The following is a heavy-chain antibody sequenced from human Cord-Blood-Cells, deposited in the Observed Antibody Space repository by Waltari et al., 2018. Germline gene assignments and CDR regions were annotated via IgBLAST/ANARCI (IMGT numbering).Heavy chain of an antibody. V-gene: IGHV3-7*01. Sequence: EVQLVESGGGLVQPGGSLRLSCAASGFTCSSYWMSWFHQAPGKGLEWVANIKQDGIEKDYVDSVKGRFTISRDNAKNSLYLQMNSLRAEDTAVYYCASDRGVPAALDVWGQGTTVTVSS. CDR3: ASDRGVPAALDV. J-gene: IGHJ6*02. CDR1: GFTCSSYW. D-gene: IGHD2-2*01. CDR2: IKQDGIEK.